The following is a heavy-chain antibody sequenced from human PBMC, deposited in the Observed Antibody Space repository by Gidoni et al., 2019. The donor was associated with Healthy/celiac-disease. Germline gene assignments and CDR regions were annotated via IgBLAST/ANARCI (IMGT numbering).Heavy chain of an antibody. CDR2: IWYDGSNK. CDR1: GFTFSSYG. Sequence: QVQLVESGGGVVQPGRSLRPPCAASGFTFSSYGMHWVRQAPGKGLEWVAVIWYDGSNKYYADSVKGRFTISRDNSKNTLYLQMNSLRAEDTAVYYCASSDSSGWLGCVDYWGQGTLVTVSS. CDR3: ASSDSSGWLGCVDY. D-gene: IGHD6-19*01. V-gene: IGHV3-33*01. J-gene: IGHJ4*02.